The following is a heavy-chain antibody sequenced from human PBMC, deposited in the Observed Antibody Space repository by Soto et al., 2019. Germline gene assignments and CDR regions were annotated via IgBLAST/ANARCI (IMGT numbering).Heavy chain of an antibody. J-gene: IGHJ4*02. V-gene: IGHV3-30*03. Sequence: GGSLRLSCAASGFTFSSYGMHWVRQAPGKGLEWVAVISYDGSNKYYADSVKGRFTISRDNSKNTLYLQMNSLRAEDTAVYYCASWGWYDILTGYHSPRSSFDYWGQGTLVTVSS. CDR2: ISYDGSNK. CDR3: ASWGWYDILTGYHSPRSSFDY. D-gene: IGHD3-9*01. CDR1: GFTFSSYG.